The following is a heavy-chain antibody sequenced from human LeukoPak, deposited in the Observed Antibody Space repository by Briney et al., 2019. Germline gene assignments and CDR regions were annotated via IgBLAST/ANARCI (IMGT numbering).Heavy chain of an antibody. CDR2: IIPIFGTA. CDR1: GGTFSSYA. Sequence: SVKVSCKASGGTFSSYAISWVRQAPGQGLEWMGGIIPIFGTANYAQKFQGRVTITADESTSTAYMELSSLRSEDTAVYYCTTDVYPWSSSWYLLTDYWGQGTLVTVSS. J-gene: IGHJ4*02. D-gene: IGHD6-13*01. V-gene: IGHV1-69*01. CDR3: TTDVYPWSSSWYLLTDY.